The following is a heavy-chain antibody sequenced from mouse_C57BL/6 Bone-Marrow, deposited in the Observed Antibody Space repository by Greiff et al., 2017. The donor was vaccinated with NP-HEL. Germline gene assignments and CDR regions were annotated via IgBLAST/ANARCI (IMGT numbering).Heavy chain of an antibody. CDR1: GYTFTSYG. CDR2: IYPRSGNT. V-gene: IGHV1-81*01. CDR3: ARGDYGYDRFAY. D-gene: IGHD2-2*01. Sequence: VQLQQSGAELARPGASVKLSCKASGYTFTSYGISWVKQRTGQGLEWIGEIYPRSGNTYYNEKFQGKATLTADKSSSTAYMELRSLTSEDSAVYFCARGDYGYDRFAYWGQGTLVTVSA. J-gene: IGHJ3*01.